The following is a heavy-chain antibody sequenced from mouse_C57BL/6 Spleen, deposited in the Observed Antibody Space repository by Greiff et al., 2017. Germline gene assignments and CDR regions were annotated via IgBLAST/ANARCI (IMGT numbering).Heavy chain of an antibody. V-gene: IGHV1-54*01. CDR2: INPGSGGT. J-gene: IGHJ2*01. Sequence: VQLQQSGAELVRPGTSVKVSCKASGYAFTNYLIEWVKQRPGQGLEWIGVINPGSGGTNYNEKFKGKATLTADKSSSTAYMQLSSLTSEDSAVYFCASGGMVLDYWGQGTTLTVSS. CDR1: GYAFTNYL. CDR3: ASGGMVLDY. D-gene: IGHD2-3*01.